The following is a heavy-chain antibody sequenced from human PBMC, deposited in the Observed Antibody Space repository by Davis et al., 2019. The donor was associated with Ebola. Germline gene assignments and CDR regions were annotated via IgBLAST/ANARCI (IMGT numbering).Heavy chain of an antibody. CDR1: GGSVSSGSYY. J-gene: IGHJ3*02. Sequence: MPSETLSLTCTVSGGSVSSGSYYWSWIRQPPGKGLEWIGYIYYSGSTNYNPSLKSRVTISVDTSKNQFSLKLSSVTAADTAVYYCARGDYYDSSGYYTGPSHDAFDTWGQGTMVTVSS. D-gene: IGHD3-22*01. CDR2: IYYSGST. V-gene: IGHV4-61*01. CDR3: ARGDYYDSSGYYTGPSHDAFDT.